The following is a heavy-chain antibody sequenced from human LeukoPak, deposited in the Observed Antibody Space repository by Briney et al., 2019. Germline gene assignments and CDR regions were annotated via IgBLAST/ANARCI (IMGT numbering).Heavy chain of an antibody. J-gene: IGHJ4*02. CDR1: GFTFSNAW. D-gene: IGHD3-22*01. Sequence: PGGSLRLSCAASGFTFSNAWMSWVRQAPGKGLEWVGRIKSKTDGGTTDYAAPVKGRFSISRDDSKNTLYLQMNSLKTEDTAVYYCAKTGYYSDSSGYNRDEGLYYFDYWGQGTLVTVSS. CDR3: AKTGYYSDSSGYNRDEGLYYFDY. V-gene: IGHV3-15*01. CDR2: IKSKTDGGTT.